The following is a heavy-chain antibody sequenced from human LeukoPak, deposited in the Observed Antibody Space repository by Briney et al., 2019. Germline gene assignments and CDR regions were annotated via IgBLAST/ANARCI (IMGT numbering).Heavy chain of an antibody. CDR3: ARVRGVDFEY. Sequence: GGSLRLSCAASGFTFSSYWMHWVRQAPGKGLVWVSRINTDGSSTSYADSVKGRFTISRDNAKKTPYLQMNSLRAEDTAVYYCARVRGVDFEYWGQGTLVTVSS. CDR1: GFTFSSYW. J-gene: IGHJ4*02. D-gene: IGHD3-10*01. V-gene: IGHV3-74*01. CDR2: INTDGSST.